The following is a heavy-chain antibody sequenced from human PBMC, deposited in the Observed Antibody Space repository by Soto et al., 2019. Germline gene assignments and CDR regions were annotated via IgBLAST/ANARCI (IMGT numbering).Heavy chain of an antibody. D-gene: IGHD6-19*01. CDR1: GDSLSSAGYY. J-gene: IGHJ4*02. V-gene: IGHV4-31*03. CDR3: ARGVGSRGFSSGWFFDY. Sequence: QVQLQESGPRLVKPSQTLSLTCTVSGDSLSSAGYYWSWIRQHPGKGLEWIGYIYHSGSTSYNPSLKRRLSISADMSNDQFSLKLTSVTAADTAVYFCARGVGSRGFSSGWFFDYWGQGTLVTVSS. CDR2: IYHSGST.